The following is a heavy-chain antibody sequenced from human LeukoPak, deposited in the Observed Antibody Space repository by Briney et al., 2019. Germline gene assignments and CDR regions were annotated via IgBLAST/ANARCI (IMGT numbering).Heavy chain of an antibody. CDR3: ARVIPLAFDI. CDR2: IYHSGST. CDR1: GGSISSGGYY. V-gene: IGHV4-30-2*01. Sequence: PSQTLSLTCTVSGGSISSGGYYWSWIRQPPGKGLEWIGYIYHSGSTYYNPSLKSRVTISVGRSKNQFSLKLSSVTAADTAVYYCARVIPLAFDIWGQGTMVTVSS. J-gene: IGHJ3*02.